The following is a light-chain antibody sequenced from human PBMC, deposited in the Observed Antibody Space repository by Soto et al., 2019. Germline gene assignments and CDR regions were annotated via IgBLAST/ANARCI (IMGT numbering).Light chain of an antibody. V-gene: IGKV3-11*01. J-gene: IGKJ5*01. CDR3: LHYGGSPLT. CDR1: QSVRTH. Sequence: EIVLTQSPATLSLSPGERATLSCRASQSVRTHLGWYQQRPGQAPRLLIYDASYRATGIPARFSGSGSGTDFTLTISSLEPEDFAIYYCLHYGGSPLTFGQGTRLEIK. CDR2: DAS.